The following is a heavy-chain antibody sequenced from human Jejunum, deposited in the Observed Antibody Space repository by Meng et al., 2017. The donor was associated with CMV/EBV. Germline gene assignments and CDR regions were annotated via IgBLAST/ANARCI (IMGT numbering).Heavy chain of an antibody. CDR2: VTGNGDTT. D-gene: IGHD3-22*01. J-gene: IGHJ4*02. Sequence: CAASGVIFNSYAMRWVRQPPGRGLEGVSGVTGNGDTTFYADSVKGRFSISRDNSKNTVSLQMNSLRAEDTAVYYCAKGGRSSGSYDWGQGTLVTVSS. CDR3: AKGGRSSGSYD. CDR1: GVIFNSYA. V-gene: IGHV3-23*01.